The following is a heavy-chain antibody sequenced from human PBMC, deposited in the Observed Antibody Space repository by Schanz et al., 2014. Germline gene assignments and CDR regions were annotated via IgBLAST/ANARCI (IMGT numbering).Heavy chain of an antibody. V-gene: IGHV3-23*01. CDR3: AKGRFGELSAFDI. CDR1: EFTFSTDA. CDR2: LSEGGGGT. J-gene: IGHJ3*02. Sequence: DVHLLESGGGLVQPGGSLRLSCAASEFTFSTDAMSWVRQAPGKGLEWVSALSEGGGGTHYADSVRGRFTISSDSSKNTLYLQMNSLRAEDTAVYYCAKGRFGELSAFDIWGQGTMVTVAS. D-gene: IGHD3-10*01.